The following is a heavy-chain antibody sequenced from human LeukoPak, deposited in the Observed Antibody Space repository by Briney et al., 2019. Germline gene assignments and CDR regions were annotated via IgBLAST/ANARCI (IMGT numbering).Heavy chain of an antibody. J-gene: IGHJ4*02. V-gene: IGHV1-46*01. D-gene: IGHD6-13*01. CDR2: VNPAGGST. Sequence: ASVKVSCKTSGYTFIEYYLHWVRQTPGQAFEYMGIVNPAGGSTSYHHNFQGRVTMTREAPATTIYMELRNLTSDDTAVYYCARGQLGPTSAPFDSWGQGTLVTVSS. CDR1: GYTFIEYY. CDR3: ARGQLGPTSAPFDS.